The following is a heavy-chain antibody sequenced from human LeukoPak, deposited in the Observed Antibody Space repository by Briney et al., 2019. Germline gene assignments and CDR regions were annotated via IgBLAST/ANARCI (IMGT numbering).Heavy chain of an antibody. CDR1: GDSISSYY. Sequence: SETLSLTCTVSGDSISSYYWSWIRQPPGKTLEWIGYSYYSGSTKYNPSLKSRVTISVDTSNNQFSLNLRSVTAADTAVYYCATTTSGGDAFDIWGQGTMVTVSS. D-gene: IGHD1-26*01. J-gene: IGHJ3*02. V-gene: IGHV4-59*01. CDR3: ATTTSGGDAFDI. CDR2: SYYSGST.